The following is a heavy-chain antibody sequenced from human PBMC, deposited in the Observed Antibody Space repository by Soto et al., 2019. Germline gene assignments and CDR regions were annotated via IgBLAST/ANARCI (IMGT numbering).Heavy chain of an antibody. CDR1: GFTFSSYG. D-gene: IGHD3-22*01. CDR2: IWYDGSNK. CDR3: ARESGYYDSTIDY. J-gene: IGHJ4*02. Sequence: QVQLVESGGGVVQPGRSLRLSCAASGFTFSSYGMHWVRQAPGKGLEWVAVIWYDGSNKYYADSVKGRFTISRDNSKNTLYLQMNSLRAEDTAVYYCARESGYYDSTIDYWGQGALVTVSS. V-gene: IGHV3-33*08.